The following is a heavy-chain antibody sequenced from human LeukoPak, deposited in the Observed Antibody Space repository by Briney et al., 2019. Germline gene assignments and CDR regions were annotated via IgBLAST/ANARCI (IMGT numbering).Heavy chain of an antibody. CDR2: ISSSSSTI. V-gene: IGHV3-48*04. CDR3: ARDVGIAYHDSSSWYG. Sequence: QTGGSLRLSCAASGFTFSSYSMNWVRQVPGKGLEWVSYISSSSSTIYYADSVKGRFTISRDNAKNSLYLQMNSLRAEDTAVYYCARDVGIAYHDSSSWYGWGQGTLVTVSS. CDR1: GFTFSSYS. J-gene: IGHJ4*02. D-gene: IGHD6-13*01.